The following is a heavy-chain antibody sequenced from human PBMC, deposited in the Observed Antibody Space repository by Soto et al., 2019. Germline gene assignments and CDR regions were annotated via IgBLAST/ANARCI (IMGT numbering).Heavy chain of an antibody. CDR3: TTWNMTWVYAFDI. V-gene: IGHV3-15*01. CDR1: GFIFSNAW. CDR2: IKSKTDGGTT. J-gene: IGHJ3*02. Sequence: GGSLRVSCAASGFIFSNAWMSWGRQAPGKGLEWVGRIKSKTDGGTTDYAAPVKGRFTISRDDSKNTLYLQMNSLKTEDTAVYYCTTWNMTWVYAFDIWGQGTMVTVSS. D-gene: IGHD1-1*01.